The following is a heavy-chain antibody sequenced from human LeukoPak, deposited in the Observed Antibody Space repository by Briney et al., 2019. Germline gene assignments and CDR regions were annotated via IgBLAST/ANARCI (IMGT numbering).Heavy chain of an antibody. V-gene: IGHV4-4*07. CDR2: IYTSGST. J-gene: IGHJ6*02. Sequence: SETLSLTCTVSGGSISSYYWSWTRQPAGKGLEWIGRIYTSGSTNYNPSLKSRVTMSVDTSKNQFSLKLSSVTAADTAVYYCARVAYSYGSYGMDVWGQGTTVTVSS. D-gene: IGHD5-18*01. CDR1: GGSISSYY. CDR3: ARVAYSYGSYGMDV.